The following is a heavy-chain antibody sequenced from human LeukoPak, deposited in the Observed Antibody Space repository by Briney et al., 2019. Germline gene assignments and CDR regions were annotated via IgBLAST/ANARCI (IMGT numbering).Heavy chain of an antibody. CDR2: IYYSGST. V-gene: IGHV4-39*01. D-gene: IGHD3-22*01. Sequence: PSETLSLTCTVSGGSISTNNHYWGWIRQPPGKGVEWIGNIYYSGSTDYKPPLKSRVTMSVDTSDNHFSLKVTSVTAADTAVYYCARSVYYDSSGYGYWGQGTLVTVSS. CDR1: GGSISTNNHY. J-gene: IGHJ4*02. CDR3: ARSVYYDSSGYGY.